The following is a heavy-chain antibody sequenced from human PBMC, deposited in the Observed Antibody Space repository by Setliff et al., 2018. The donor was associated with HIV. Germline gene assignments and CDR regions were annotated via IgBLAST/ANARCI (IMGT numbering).Heavy chain of an antibody. Sequence: ASVKVSCKALTFLVTGYNIHWVRLAPRHGPEWLGRINPNNGGTDYAQKFQGRVTMSLDTSTNTVYLELKGLTSDDTAVYYCAKPRIFDSFDVWGPGTVVTVSS. CDR3: AKPRIFDSFDV. J-gene: IGHJ3*01. V-gene: IGHV1-2*06. CDR2: INPNNGGT. D-gene: IGHD2-15*01. CDR1: TFLVTGYN.